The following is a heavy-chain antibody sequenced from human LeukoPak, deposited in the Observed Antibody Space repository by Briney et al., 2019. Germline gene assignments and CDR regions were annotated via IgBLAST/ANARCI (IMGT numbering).Heavy chain of an antibody. CDR2: IYYSGST. CDR1: GGSISGGDYY. CDR3: ARTIYDFWSGFRSVWFDP. Sequence: PSQTLSLTCTVSGGSISGGDYYWSWIRQPPWKGLEWIGYIYYSGSTYYNPSLKSRVTISVDTSKNQFSLKLSSVTAADTAVYYCARTIYDFWSGFRSVWFDPWGQGTLVTVSS. V-gene: IGHV4-30-4*08. J-gene: IGHJ5*02. D-gene: IGHD3-3*01.